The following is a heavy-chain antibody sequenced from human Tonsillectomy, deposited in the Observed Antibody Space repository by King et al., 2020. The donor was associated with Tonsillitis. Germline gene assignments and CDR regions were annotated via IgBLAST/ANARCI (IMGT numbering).Heavy chain of an antibody. CDR3: ASHISRVRGVPPRKVYYLDY. CDR1: GGSISSGGYY. CDR2: IYYSGST. D-gene: IGHD3-10*01. J-gene: IGHJ4*02. Sequence: VQLQESGPGLVKPSQTLSLTCTVSGGSISSGGYYWSWIRQHPGKGLEWIGYIYYSGSTYYNPSLKSRVTISVDTSKNQFSLKLSSVTAADTAVYYCASHISRVRGVPPRKVYYLDYWGQGTLVTVSS. V-gene: IGHV4-31*03.